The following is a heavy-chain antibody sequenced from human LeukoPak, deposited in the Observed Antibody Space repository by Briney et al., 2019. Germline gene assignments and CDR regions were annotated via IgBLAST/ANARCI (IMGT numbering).Heavy chain of an antibody. CDR1: GFTFDDYA. D-gene: IGHD5-18*01. Sequence: GGSLRLSCAASGFTFDDYAMHWVRQAPGKGLEWVSGISWNSGSIGYADSVKGRFTISRDNAKNSLYLQMNSLRAEDTAVYYCARDRYSYAYWGQGTLVTVSS. CDR2: ISWNSGSI. J-gene: IGHJ4*02. CDR3: ARDRYSYAY. V-gene: IGHV3-9*01.